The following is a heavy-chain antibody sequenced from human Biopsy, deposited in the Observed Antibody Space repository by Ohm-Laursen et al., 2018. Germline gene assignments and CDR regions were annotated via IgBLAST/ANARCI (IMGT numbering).Heavy chain of an antibody. D-gene: IGHD2-2*01. CDR3: ARAVRNQMLSTV. J-gene: IGHJ6*02. CDR1: GYTFTSYD. CDR2: VNPVSKNI. Sequence: EASVKVSCKTYGYTFTSYDISWVRQVSGQGLEWIGWVNPVSKNIVSVKDFRGRVTLTGDTSSSTSYMELRSLTSKDTAIYYCARAVRNQMLSTVWGQGTAVTVSS. V-gene: IGHV1-8*01.